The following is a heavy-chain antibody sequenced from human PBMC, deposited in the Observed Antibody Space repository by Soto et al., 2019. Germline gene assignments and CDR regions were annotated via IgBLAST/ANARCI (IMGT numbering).Heavy chain of an antibody. V-gene: IGHV4-61*01. CDR2: IYYSGST. CDR1: GGSVSSGSYY. J-gene: IGHJ4*02. CDR3: ARVAVPAAMSNYFDY. D-gene: IGHD2-2*01. Sequence: QVQLQESGPGLVKPSETLSLTCTVSGGSVSSGSYYWSWIRQPPGKGLEWIGYIYYSGSTNYNPSLKSRVTISVDTSKNQFSLKLSFVTAADTAVYYCARVAVPAAMSNYFDYWGQGTLVTVSS.